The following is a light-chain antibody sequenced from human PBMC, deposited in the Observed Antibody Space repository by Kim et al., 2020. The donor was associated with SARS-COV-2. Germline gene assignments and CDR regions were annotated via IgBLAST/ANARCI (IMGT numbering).Light chain of an antibody. V-gene: IGKV1-39*01. Sequence: ASVGDRVTITCRASQSISSYLNWYQQKPGKAPNLLIYAASSLQSGVPSRFSGSGSGTDFTLTISSLQPEDFATYYCQQSYSTWWTFGQGTKVDIK. CDR1: QSISSY. CDR2: AAS. CDR3: QQSYSTWWT. J-gene: IGKJ1*01.